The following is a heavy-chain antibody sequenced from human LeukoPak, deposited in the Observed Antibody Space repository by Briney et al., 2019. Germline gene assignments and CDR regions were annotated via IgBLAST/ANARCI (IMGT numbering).Heavy chain of an antibody. J-gene: IGHJ6*03. Sequence: SETLSLTCTVSGGSISSSYWSWIRQPPGKGLEWIGYIYYSGSTNYNPSLKSRVTLSADTSTNQCSLKLSSVTAADTAVYYCALGYSYYFLDVWGKGTTVTVSS. D-gene: IGHD7-27*01. CDR1: GGSISSSY. V-gene: IGHV4-59*01. CDR3: ALGYSYYFLDV. CDR2: IYYSGST.